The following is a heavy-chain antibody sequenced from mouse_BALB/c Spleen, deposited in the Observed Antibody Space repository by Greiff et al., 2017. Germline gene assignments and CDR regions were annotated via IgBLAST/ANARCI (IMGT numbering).Heavy chain of an antibody. CDR1: GYTFTDYN. Sequence: VQLQQFGAELVKPGASVKISCKASGYTFTDYNMDWVKQSHGKSLEWIGDINPSYDSTSYNQKFKGKATLTVDKSSSTVYMELRSLTSEDTAVYYCARRGYPYAMDDWGQGTSVTGSS. D-gene: IGHD2-2*01. V-gene: IGHV1-18*01. CDR3: ARRGYPYAMDD. J-gene: IGHJ4*01. CDR2: INPSYDST.